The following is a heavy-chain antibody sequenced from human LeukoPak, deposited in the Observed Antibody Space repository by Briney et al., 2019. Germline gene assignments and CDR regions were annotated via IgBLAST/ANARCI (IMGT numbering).Heavy chain of an antibody. J-gene: IGHJ4*02. D-gene: IGHD6-19*01. CDR1: GSTYIRYG. CDR2: ILGGGGST. CDR3: AKTTAGYSSGRYPGWPVDY. V-gene: IGHV3-23*01. Sequence: PGGSLRLSCAASGSTYIRYGMHWARPAPGKGLEWVPVILGGGGSTYHADSVKGRFSISRDNSRNTVFLQMHSLRAEDTALYYCAKTTAGYSSGRYPGWPVDYWGQGTLVTVSS.